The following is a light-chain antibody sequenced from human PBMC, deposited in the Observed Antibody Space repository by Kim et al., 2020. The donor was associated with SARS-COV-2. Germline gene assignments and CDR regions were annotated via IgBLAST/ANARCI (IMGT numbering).Light chain of an antibody. CDR1: QGIRTD. Sequence: IQMTQSPSSLSASVGDRVTITCRASQGIRTDLGWYQQKPGKAPKLLIYAASSLQRGDPSRFSGSGSGTDFTLTISSLQPEDFATYYCLQDYSYPWTFGQGTKVDIK. CDR3: LQDYSYPWT. J-gene: IGKJ1*01. CDR2: AAS. V-gene: IGKV1-6*01.